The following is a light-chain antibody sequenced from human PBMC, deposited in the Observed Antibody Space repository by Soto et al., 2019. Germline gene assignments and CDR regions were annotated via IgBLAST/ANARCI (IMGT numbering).Light chain of an antibody. V-gene: IGKV1-39*01. J-gene: IGKJ4*01. Sequence: DIRMTQSPSSLSASIGDRVTITCRASQSISSYLNWYQQKPGKAPKLLIYAASSLQSGVPSRVSGSGSGTDFTLTISSLQPEDFATYYCQQSYSTPLTFGGGTKVDIK. CDR2: AAS. CDR1: QSISSY. CDR3: QQSYSTPLT.